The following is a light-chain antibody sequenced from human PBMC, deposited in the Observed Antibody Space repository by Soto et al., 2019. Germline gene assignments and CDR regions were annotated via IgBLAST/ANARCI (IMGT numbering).Light chain of an antibody. CDR2: AAS. J-gene: IGKJ4*01. CDR3: QQSYSTPLT. Sequence: DIQMTHSPSSLSASVGDRVTITCRASQSISSYLNWYQQKPGKAPKLLIYAASSLQSGVPSRFSGSGSGTDFTLTISSLQPEDFATYYWQQSYSTPLTFGGGTKVEIK. CDR1: QSISSY. V-gene: IGKV1-39*01.